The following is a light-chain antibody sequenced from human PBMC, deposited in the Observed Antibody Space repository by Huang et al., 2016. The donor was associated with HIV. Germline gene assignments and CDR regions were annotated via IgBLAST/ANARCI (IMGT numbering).Light chain of an antibody. CDR2: GAS. CDR3: QHYNNWPPWT. CDR1: AGVSNN. Sequence: IVMTHSPVTLSVSPGERATLSCRASAGVSNNVAWYQQRPGQTPRLLIHGASTRHTGVPAKFSGRGSGTEFTLTITNLQPEDSAVYYCQHYNNWPPWTFGPGTQVEI. J-gene: IGKJ1*01. V-gene: IGKV3D-15*01.